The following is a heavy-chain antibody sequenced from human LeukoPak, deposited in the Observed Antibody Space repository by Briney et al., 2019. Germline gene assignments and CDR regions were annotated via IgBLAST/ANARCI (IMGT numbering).Heavy chain of an antibody. Sequence: GGSLRLSCAASGFTFSSYAMHWVRQAPGKGLESVSAISSNGGSTYYANSVKGRFTISRDNSKNTLYLQMGSLRAEDMAVYYCARARSSYGYGDAFDIWGQGTMVTVSS. V-gene: IGHV3-64*01. CDR3: ARARSSYGYGDAFDI. CDR1: GFTFSSYA. D-gene: IGHD5-18*01. J-gene: IGHJ3*02. CDR2: ISSNGGST.